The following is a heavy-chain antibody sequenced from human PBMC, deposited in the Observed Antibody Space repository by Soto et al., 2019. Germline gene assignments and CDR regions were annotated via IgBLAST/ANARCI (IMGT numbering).Heavy chain of an antibody. CDR1: GFTFSSYG. V-gene: IGHV3-33*01. D-gene: IGHD6-13*01. J-gene: IGHJ6*02. CDR2: IWYDGSDK. CDR3: ARGMGAAATYYYYYYGMDV. Sequence: LRLSCAASGFTFSSYGMHWVRQAPGKGLEWVAVIWYDGSDKYYADSVKGRFTISRDNSKNTLYLQMNSLRAEDTAVYYCARGMGAAATYYYYYYGMDVWGQGTTVTVSS.